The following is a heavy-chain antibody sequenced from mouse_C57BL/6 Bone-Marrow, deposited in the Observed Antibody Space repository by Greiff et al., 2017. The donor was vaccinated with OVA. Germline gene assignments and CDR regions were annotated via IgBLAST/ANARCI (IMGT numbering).Heavy chain of an antibody. CDR3: ARYGDYEKNYFDY. CDR2: IHPNSGST. D-gene: IGHD2-4*01. J-gene: IGHJ2*01. V-gene: IGHV1-64*01. Sequence: VQLQQPGAELVKPGASVKLSCKASGYTFTSYWMHWVKQRPGQGLEWIGMIHPNSGSTNYNEKFKSKATLTVDKSSSPAYMQLSSLTSEDSAVYYCARYGDYEKNYFDYWGQGTTLTVSS. CDR1: GYTFTSYW.